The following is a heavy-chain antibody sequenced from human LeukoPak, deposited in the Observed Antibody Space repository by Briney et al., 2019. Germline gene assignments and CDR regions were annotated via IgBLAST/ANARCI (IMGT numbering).Heavy chain of an antibody. CDR1: RFTFSNYA. CDR2: ISGSGGST. J-gene: IGHJ3*02. V-gene: IGHV3-23*01. CDR3: ARDGDYDFWSGYFNLGAFDI. D-gene: IGHD3-3*01. Sequence: GGSLRLSCAAFRFTFSNYAMNWVRQAPGKGLEWVSAISGSGGSTYYADSVKGRFTISRDNSKNTLYLQMNSLRAEDTAVYYCARDGDYDFWSGYFNLGAFDIWGQGTMVTVSS.